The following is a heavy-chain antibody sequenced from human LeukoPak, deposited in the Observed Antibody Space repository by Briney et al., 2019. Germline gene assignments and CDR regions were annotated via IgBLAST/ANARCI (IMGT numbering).Heavy chain of an antibody. J-gene: IGHJ5*02. CDR3: ARADCSSTSCYSWPASWFDP. CDR1: GGTFGSYA. D-gene: IGHD2-2*01. CDR2: IIPIFGIA. V-gene: IGHV1-69*04. Sequence: SVKVSCKASGGTFGSYAISWVRQAPGQGLEWMGRIIPIFGIANYAQKFQGRVTITADKSTSTAYMELSSLRSEDTAVYYCARADCSSTSCYSWPASWFDPWGQETLVTVSS.